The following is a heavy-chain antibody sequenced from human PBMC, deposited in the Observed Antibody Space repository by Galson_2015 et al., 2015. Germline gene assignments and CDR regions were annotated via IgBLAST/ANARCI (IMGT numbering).Heavy chain of an antibody. CDR3: ARYSSGWYWAVDY. CDR1: GFTFSSHW. Sequence: SLRLSCAASGFTFSSHWMTWVRQAPGKGLEWVAKIKQNGSEKNYVDSVRGRFTISRDNAKNSLYLQMNSLRAEDTAVYYCARYSSGWYWAVDYWGQGTLATASS. D-gene: IGHD6-19*01. CDR2: IKQNGSEK. J-gene: IGHJ4*02. V-gene: IGHV3-7*01.